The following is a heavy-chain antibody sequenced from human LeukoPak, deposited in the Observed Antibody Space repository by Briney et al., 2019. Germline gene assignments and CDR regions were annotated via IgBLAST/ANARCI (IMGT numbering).Heavy chain of an antibody. Sequence: SETLSLTCTVSGGSISSYYWNWIRQPAGKELEWIGRIYTSGSTNYSPSPKSRVTMSVDKSKNQFSLKLSSVTAADTAVDYCARDVSHNWFDPWGQGTLVTVSS. V-gene: IGHV4-4*07. CDR3: ARDVSHNWFDP. J-gene: IGHJ5*02. CDR2: IYTSGST. CDR1: GGSISSYY.